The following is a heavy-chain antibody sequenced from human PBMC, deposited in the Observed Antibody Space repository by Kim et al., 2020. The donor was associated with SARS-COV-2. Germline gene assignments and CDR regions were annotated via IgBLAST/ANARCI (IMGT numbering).Heavy chain of an antibody. Sequence: SVKVSCKASGGTFSSYAISWVRQAPGQGLEWMGGIIPIFGTANYAQKFQGRVTITADESTSTAYMELSSLRSEDTAVYYCARDPWTISGGSCYTCDSVDVWGQGTTVTVSS. CDR2: IIPIFGTA. V-gene: IGHV1-69*13. CDR3: ARDPWTISGGSCYTCDSVDV. D-gene: IGHD2-2*02. CDR1: GGTFSSYA. J-gene: IGHJ6*02.